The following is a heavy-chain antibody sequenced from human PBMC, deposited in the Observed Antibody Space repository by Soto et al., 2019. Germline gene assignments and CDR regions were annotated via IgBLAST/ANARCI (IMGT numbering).Heavy chain of an antibody. V-gene: IGHV4-31*03. D-gene: IGHD2-2*01. CDR3: ARGFDGGKFYACES. CDR2: IYYSGTT. CDR1: GDSIMRDSYY. Sequence: QVQLQESGPGLVKPSQTLSLTCTVSGDSIMRDSYYWNWILRHPGKVLEWIGYIYYSGTTPYNPSLKMRVTIPPDTSKIQYSLTLCTVAAADTVVYYCARGFDGGKFYACESWGRRTQVTVAS. J-gene: IGHJ4*02.